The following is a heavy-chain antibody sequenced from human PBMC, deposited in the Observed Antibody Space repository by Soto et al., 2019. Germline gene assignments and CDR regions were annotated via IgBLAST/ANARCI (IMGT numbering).Heavy chain of an antibody. CDR3: ARGKGSKAWYYFFDF. CDR2: ISAYNGNT. J-gene: IGHJ4*02. CDR1: GYTFTTYG. V-gene: IGHV1-18*01. D-gene: IGHD1-26*01. Sequence: ASVKVSCKASGYTFTTYGIAWVRQAPGQGLEWLGWISAYNGNTNYAQKFQGRVTMTTETPTNTAYMEVRSLRSDDTAVYYCARGKGSKAWYYFFDFWGQGTLVTVS.